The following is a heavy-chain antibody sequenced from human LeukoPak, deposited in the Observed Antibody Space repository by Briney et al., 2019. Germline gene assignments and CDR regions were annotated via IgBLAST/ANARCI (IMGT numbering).Heavy chain of an antibody. Sequence: PGRSLRLSCAASGFTFSSYAMHWVRQAPGRGLEWVAVISYDGSNKYYADSGKGRFTISRDNSKNTLYLQMNSLRAEDTAVYYCARVQYYYDSSGYVDSRYYGMDVWGQGTTVTVSS. CDR2: ISYDGSNK. D-gene: IGHD3-22*01. CDR3: ARVQYYYDSSGYVDSRYYGMDV. V-gene: IGHV3-30*04. CDR1: GFTFSSYA. J-gene: IGHJ6*02.